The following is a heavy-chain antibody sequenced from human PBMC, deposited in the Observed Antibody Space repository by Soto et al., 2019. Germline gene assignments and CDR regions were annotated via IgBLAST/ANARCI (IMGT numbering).Heavy chain of an antibody. Sequence: PSQTLSLTCAISGDSVSSNSAAWNWIRQSPSRGLEWLGRTYYRSKWYNDYAVSVKSRITINPDTSKNQFSLQLNSVTPEDTSLYYCARAYSSSWYNWFDPWGQGTLVTVSS. J-gene: IGHJ5*02. CDR1: GDSVSSNSAA. D-gene: IGHD6-13*01. CDR3: ARAYSSSWYNWFDP. V-gene: IGHV6-1*01. CDR2: TYYRSKWYN.